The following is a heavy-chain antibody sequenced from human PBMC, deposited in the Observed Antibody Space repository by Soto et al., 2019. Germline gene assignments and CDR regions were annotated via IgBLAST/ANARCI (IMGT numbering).Heavy chain of an antibody. D-gene: IGHD1-20*01. J-gene: IGHJ3*02. V-gene: IGHV1-2*04. CDR3: ARTAGITGSRRAFDI. CDR2: INPNSGGT. CDR1: GYTFTGYY. Sequence: ASVKVSCKASGYTFTGYYMHWVRQAPGQGLEWMGWINPNSGGTNYAQKFQGWVTMTRDTSISTAYMELSRLRSDDMAVYYCARTAGITGSRRAFDIWGQGAMVTVSS.